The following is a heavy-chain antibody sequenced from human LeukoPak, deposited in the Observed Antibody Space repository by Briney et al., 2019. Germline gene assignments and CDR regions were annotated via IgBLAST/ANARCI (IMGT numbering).Heavy chain of an antibody. CDR3: ARGDSEEGWLDP. CDR2: INQSGST. D-gene: IGHD2-21*02. CDR1: GGSFSGYY. Sequence: SETLSLTCAVYGGSFSGYYWSWMRQSPGKGLEWIGEINQSGSTSYNPSLKSRVTISVDTSKNQFSLRLTSVTAADTAVYYCARGDSEEGWLDPWGQGTLVTVSS. V-gene: IGHV4-34*01. J-gene: IGHJ5*02.